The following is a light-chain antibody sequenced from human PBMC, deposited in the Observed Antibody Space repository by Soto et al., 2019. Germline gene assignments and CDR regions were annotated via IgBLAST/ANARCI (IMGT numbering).Light chain of an antibody. CDR1: LSVSVY. CDR3: QQYGSSSWT. V-gene: IGKV3-20*01. J-gene: IGKJ1*01. CDR2: GAS. Sequence: EIVLTPSPGTLSLSPGERATLSGMTSLSVSVYLDWYQQKPGQAPRVVIYGASSRATGVPDRFRGSGSGTEFTLTITRLEPEDFAVYHCQQYGSSSWTFGQGTKVDIK.